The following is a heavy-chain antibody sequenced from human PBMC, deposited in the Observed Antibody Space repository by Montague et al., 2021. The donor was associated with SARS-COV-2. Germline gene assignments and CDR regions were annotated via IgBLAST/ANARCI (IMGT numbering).Heavy chain of an antibody. CDR1: GGSISDSSLY. D-gene: IGHD2-2*01. CDR2: IFYNGRT. V-gene: IGHV4-39*01. J-gene: IGHJ4*02. Sequence: SETLSLTCTVSGGSISDSSLYWGWIRQPPGRGLEWVGSIFYNGRTYYNPSLRSRVTISVDTSKNHFSLSLNSVTAADTAVYFCARQLPSYCSTNKCYPYYFDVWGQGALVTVSS. CDR3: ARQLPSYCSTNKCYPYYFDV.